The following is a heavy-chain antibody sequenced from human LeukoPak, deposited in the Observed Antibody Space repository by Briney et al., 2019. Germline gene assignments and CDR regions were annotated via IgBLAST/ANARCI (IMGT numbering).Heavy chain of an antibody. V-gene: IGHV4-59*01. CDR2: RYYSGST. CDR3: ARVRGDCETD. CDR1: GGSPSSYN. J-gene: IGHJ1*01. D-gene: IGHD2-21*01. Sequence: SETLSLTCSVPGGSPSSYNWMWIPQPPGKGLEWIGYRYYSGSTTYNPSLKSRVTISVDTSKSQFSLKLISVTAADTAMYYCARVRGDCETDWGQGTLVTVSS.